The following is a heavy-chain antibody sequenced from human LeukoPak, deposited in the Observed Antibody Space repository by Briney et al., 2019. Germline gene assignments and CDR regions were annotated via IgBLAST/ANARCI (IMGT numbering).Heavy chain of an antibody. D-gene: IGHD2-21*01. V-gene: IGHV3-48*01. J-gene: IGHJ5*02. CDR2: ISSGSSTI. CDR1: GFTFSSYS. Sequence: PGGSLRLSCAASGFTFSSYSMSWVRQAPGKGLEWGSYISSGSSTIYYADSVKGRFTISRDNAKNSLYLQMNSLRAEDAAVYYCARIALMIGAGWFDPWGQGTLVTVSS. CDR3: ARIALMIGAGWFDP.